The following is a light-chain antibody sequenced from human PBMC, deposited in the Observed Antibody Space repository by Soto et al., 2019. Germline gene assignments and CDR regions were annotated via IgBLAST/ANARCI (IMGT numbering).Light chain of an antibody. J-gene: IGLJ2*01. CDR3: SSYTTRSSVV. CDR2: NVS. CDR1: SSDVGGYNY. Sequence: QSALTQPASVSGSPGQTITISCTGTSSDVGGYNYVSWYQHHPDKAPKLIIYNVSNRPSGVSNRFSGSKSGNTASLTISGLQAEDEGDYYFSSYTTRSSVVFGGGTKLTVL. V-gene: IGLV2-14*03.